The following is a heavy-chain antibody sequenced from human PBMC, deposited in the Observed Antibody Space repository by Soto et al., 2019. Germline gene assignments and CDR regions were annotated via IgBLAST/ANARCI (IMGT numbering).Heavy chain of an antibody. CDR1: GGTFSSYA. CDR2: INPNSGGT. Sequence: GASVKVSCKASGGTFSSYAISWVRQAPGQGLEWMGGINPNSGGTNYAQKFQGRVTMTRDTSISTAYMELSRLRSDDTAVYYCASLAAAGTDYWGQGTLVTVSS. V-gene: IGHV1-2*02. J-gene: IGHJ4*02. D-gene: IGHD6-13*01. CDR3: ASLAAAGTDY.